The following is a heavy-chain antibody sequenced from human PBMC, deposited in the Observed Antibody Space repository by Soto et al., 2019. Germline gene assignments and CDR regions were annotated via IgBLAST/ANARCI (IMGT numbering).Heavy chain of an antibody. V-gene: IGHV1-2*04. CDR2: INPKNGDT. J-gene: IGHJ4*02. CDR1: GYIFTDYY. CDR3: ARDQGNSRSWPIDF. Sequence: GASVKVSCKTSGYIFTDYYIHWVRQAPGQGLEWMGYINPKNGDTTYEQKFQGWVTMTRDTSVNTAYIDLRSLRFNDTAVYYCARDQGNSRSWPIDFWGQGTPVTVSS. D-gene: IGHD6-13*01.